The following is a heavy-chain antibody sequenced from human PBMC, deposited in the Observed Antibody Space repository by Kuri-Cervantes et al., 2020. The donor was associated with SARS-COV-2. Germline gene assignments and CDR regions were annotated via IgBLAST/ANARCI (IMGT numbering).Heavy chain of an antibody. CDR1: GFTFDDYA. CDR3: ARGLTGTTSDAFDI. D-gene: IGHD1-7*01. CDR2: ISWNSGSI. V-gene: IGHV3-9*01. J-gene: IGHJ3*02. Sequence: GGSLRLSCAASGFTFDDYAMHWVRQAPGKGLEWVSGISWNSGSIGYADSVKGRFTISRDNAKNSLYLQMNSLRAEDTAVYYCARGLTGTTSDAFDIWGQGTMVTVSS.